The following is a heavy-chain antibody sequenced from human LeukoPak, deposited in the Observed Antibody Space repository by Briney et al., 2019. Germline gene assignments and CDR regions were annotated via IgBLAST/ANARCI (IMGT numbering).Heavy chain of an antibody. Sequence: GGSLRLSCAASGFTFSSYGMHWVRQAPGKGLEWVAVISYDGSNKYYADSVKGRFTISRDNSKNTLYLQMNSLRAEDTAVYYCAKDAAVLRYFDWLFNYWGQGTLVTVSS. J-gene: IGHJ4*02. CDR1: GFTFSSYG. V-gene: IGHV3-30*18. CDR2: ISYDGSNK. D-gene: IGHD3-9*01. CDR3: AKDAAVLRYFDWLFNY.